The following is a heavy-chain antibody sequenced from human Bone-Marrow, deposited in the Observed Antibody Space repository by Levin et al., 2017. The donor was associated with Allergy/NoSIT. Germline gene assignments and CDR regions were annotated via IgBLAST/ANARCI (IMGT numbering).Heavy chain of an antibody. CDR1: GFTFSDYY. CDR2: ITINFGTT. J-gene: IGHJ3*02. CDR3: AREIETEIGAYDI. Sequence: GGSLRLSCAASGFTFSDYYMTWIRKAPGKGLEWVSYITINFGTTYYADSVKGRFTISRDNPKNSLSLQMNSLRAEDTAMYYCAREIETEIGAYDIWGQGTMVTVSS. V-gene: IGHV3-11*01. D-gene: IGHD5-24*01.